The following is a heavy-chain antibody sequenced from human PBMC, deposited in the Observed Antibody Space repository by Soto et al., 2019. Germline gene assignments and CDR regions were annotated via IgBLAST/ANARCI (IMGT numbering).Heavy chain of an antibody. CDR2: IWYDGSNK. V-gene: IGHV3-33*01. CDR1: GFTFSSYG. CDR3: ARGAAAGLPAGFDY. J-gene: IGHJ4*02. D-gene: IGHD6-13*01. Sequence: GGSLRLSCAASGFTFSSYGMHWVRQAPGKGLEWVAVIWYDGSNKYYADSVKGRFTISRDNSKNTLYLQMNSLRAEDTAVYYCARGAAAGLPAGFDYWGQGTLVTVSS.